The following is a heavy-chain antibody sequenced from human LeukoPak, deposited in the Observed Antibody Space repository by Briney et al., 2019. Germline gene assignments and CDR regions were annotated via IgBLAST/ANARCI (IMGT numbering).Heavy chain of an antibody. D-gene: IGHD3-22*01. Sequence: SETLSLTCAVYGGSFSGYYWSWIRQPPGKGLEWIGEINHSGSTNYNPSLKSRATISVDTSKNQFSLKLSSVTAADTAVYYCARGYYDSSGPFDYWGQGTLVTVSS. CDR1: GGSFSGYY. CDR2: INHSGST. CDR3: ARGYYDSSGPFDY. V-gene: IGHV4-34*01. J-gene: IGHJ4*02.